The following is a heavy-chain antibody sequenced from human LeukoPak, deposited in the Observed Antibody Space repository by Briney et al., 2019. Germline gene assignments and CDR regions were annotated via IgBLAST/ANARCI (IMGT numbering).Heavy chain of an antibody. CDR3: ARGDIVVVLGY. CDR1: GGSISSYY. V-gene: IGHV4-59*08. J-gene: IGHJ4*02. Sequence: SETLSLTCTVSGGSISSYYWSWIRQPPGKGLEWIGYIYYSGGTNYNPSLKSRVTISVDTSKNQFSLKLSSVTAADTAVYYCARGDIVVVLGYWGQGTLVTVSS. D-gene: IGHD2-2*01. CDR2: IYYSGGT.